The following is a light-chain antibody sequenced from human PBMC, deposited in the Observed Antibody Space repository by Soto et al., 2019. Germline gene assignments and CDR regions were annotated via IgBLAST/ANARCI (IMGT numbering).Light chain of an antibody. Sequence: EMVMTQSPATLSVSPGERATLSCTASQSISSNLAWFQQKPGQGPRLLILGASTRATGIPARFSGSGSGTEFTLTISSLQSEDFAIYFCQQYKHWPPTFGGGTKVEI. CDR3: QQYKHWPPT. CDR2: GAS. V-gene: IGKV3-15*01. J-gene: IGKJ4*01. CDR1: QSISSN.